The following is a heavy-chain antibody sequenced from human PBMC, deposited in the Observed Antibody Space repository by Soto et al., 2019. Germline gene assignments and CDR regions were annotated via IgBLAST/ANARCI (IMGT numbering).Heavy chain of an antibody. V-gene: IGHV4-31*03. CDR2: IYYSGST. D-gene: IGHD6-6*01. CDR3: ARWVAALEDWFDP. CDR1: GGSISSGGYY. Sequence: QVQLQESGPGLVKPSQILSLTCTVSGGSISSGGYYWSWIRQHPGKGLEWIGYIYYSGSTYYNPSLKTRVTISVDTSKNQFSLKLSSVTAADTAVYYCARWVAALEDWFDPWGQGTLVTVSS. J-gene: IGHJ5*02.